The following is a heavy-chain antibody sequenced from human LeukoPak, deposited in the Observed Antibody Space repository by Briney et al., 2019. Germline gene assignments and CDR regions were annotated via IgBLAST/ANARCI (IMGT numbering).Heavy chain of an antibody. CDR3: ARDPPAVSTNTYG. J-gene: IGHJ1*01. CDR2: INGDGSTT. V-gene: IGHV3-74*03. Sequence: GGSLRLSCTASGFTFSTYWINWVRQSPGKGLVWVALINGDGSTTTHADSVKGRFTISRDNAKNILYLQMNSLRVDDTAVYYCARDPPAVSTNTYGWGQGTLVTVSS. D-gene: IGHD6-13*01. CDR1: GFTFSTYW.